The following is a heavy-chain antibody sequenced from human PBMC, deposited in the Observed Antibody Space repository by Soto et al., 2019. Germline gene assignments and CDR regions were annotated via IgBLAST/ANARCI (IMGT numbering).Heavy chain of an antibody. Sequence: SETLSLTCTVSGGSISSSSYYWGWIRQPPGKGLEWIGSSYYSGSTYYNPSLKSRVTISVDTSKNQFSLKLSSVTAADTAVYYCARHRAGGSYSATGDFDYWGQGTLVTVSS. CDR1: GGSISSSSYY. V-gene: IGHV4-39*01. CDR3: ARHRAGGSYSATGDFDY. D-gene: IGHD1-26*01. CDR2: SYYSGST. J-gene: IGHJ4*02.